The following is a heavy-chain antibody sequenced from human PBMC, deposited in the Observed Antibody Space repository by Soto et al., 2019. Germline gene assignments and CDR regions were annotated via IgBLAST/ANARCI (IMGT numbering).Heavy chain of an antibody. V-gene: IGHV4-39*01. J-gene: IGHJ4*02. CDR2: IYFNGKT. CDR3: ARQGSY. Sequence: QLQLQESGPGLVKPSETLSLTCNVPGVSISDTSYYWGWIRQPPGKGLEWIGTIYFNGKTFYNPSLKSRLTISVDTSKNQISLRLTSVTAADTAVYCARQGSYWGQGTLVAVSS. CDR1: GVSISDTSYY.